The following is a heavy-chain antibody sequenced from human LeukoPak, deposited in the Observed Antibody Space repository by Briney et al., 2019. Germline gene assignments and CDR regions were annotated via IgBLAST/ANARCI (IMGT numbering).Heavy chain of an antibody. CDR3: ARETSSTSGRVFDY. J-gene: IGHJ4*02. CDR2: IYTSGTT. V-gene: IGHV4-4*07. Sequence: SETLSLTCTVSGDSISGYCLTWIRQPAGKGLEWIGRIYTSGTTNYNPSLESRLTMSLDTSKNQFSLIMRSVTAADTAVYYCARETSSTSGRVFDYWGQGALVTVSS. CDR1: GDSISGYC. D-gene: IGHD2-2*01.